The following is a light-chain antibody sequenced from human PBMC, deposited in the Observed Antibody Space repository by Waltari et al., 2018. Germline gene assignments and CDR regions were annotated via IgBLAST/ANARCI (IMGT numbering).Light chain of an antibody. CDR1: QNISRW. Sequence: IQMTQSPSSLSASVGDGVTITCRASQNISRWLAWYQQKPEKAPKSLIYDASNLQTGVPSRFSGSGSVTQFTLTISNLRPEDFATYYCQHYSIYPISFGGGTKVK. V-gene: IGKV1D-16*01. CDR2: DAS. J-gene: IGKJ4*01. CDR3: QHYSIYPIS.